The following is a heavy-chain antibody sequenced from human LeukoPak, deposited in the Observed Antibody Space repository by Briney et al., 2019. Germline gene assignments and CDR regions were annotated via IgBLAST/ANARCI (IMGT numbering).Heavy chain of an antibody. J-gene: IGHJ4*02. Sequence: GGSLRLSCAASGFTFSGYAMSWVRQAPGKGLEWVSAISDSGGSTYDADSVKGRFTISRDNSKNTLYLQMNSLRAEDTAVYYCAKDTSIGRYCTNGVCSPFDYWGQGTLVTVSS. CDR1: GFTFSGYA. V-gene: IGHV3-23*01. CDR3: AKDTSIGRYCTNGVCSPFDY. CDR2: ISDSGGST. D-gene: IGHD2-8*01.